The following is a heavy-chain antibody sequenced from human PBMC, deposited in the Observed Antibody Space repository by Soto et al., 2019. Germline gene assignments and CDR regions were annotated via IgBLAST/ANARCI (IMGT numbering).Heavy chain of an antibody. J-gene: IGHJ4*02. CDR3: AREYCSGGSCYYFDY. V-gene: IGHV4-59*01. CDR2: IYYSGST. CDR1: GGSISSYY. D-gene: IGHD2-15*01. Sequence: SETLSLTCTVSGGSISSYYWSWIRQPPGKGLEWIGYIYYSGSTNYNPSLKSRVTISVDTSKNQFSLELSSVTAADTAVYYCAREYCSGGSCYYFDYWGQGTLVTVSS.